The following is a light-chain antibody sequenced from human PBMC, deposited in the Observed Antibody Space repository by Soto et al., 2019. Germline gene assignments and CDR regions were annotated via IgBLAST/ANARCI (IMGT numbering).Light chain of an antibody. CDR1: QSVSSSY. J-gene: IGKJ3*01. CDR3: QHYGGLFT. V-gene: IGKV3-20*01. Sequence: EIVLTQSPGTLSLSPGESATISCRASQSVSSSYLAWYQQKPGQAPRLLISAAYSRASGITGRFSGSGSGTDFTRTISVLEPEDFAVFFFQHYGGLFTFGPGTKVDIK. CDR2: AAY.